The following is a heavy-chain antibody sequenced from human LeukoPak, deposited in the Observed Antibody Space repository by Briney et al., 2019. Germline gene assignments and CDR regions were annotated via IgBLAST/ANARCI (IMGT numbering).Heavy chain of an antibody. J-gene: IGHJ6*02. Sequence: GGSLRLSCAASGFTFSSYWMHWVRQAPGKGLVWVSRINSDGSSTSYADSVKGRFTISRDNAKNTLYLQMNSLRAEDTGVYYCARLNWKPPYYYYGMDVWGQGTTVTVSS. V-gene: IGHV3-74*01. D-gene: IGHD1-20*01. CDR1: GFTFSSYW. CDR2: INSDGSST. CDR3: ARLNWKPPYYYYGMDV.